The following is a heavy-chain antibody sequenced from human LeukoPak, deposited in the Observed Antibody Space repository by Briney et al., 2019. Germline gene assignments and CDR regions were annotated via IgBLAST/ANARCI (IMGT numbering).Heavy chain of an antibody. D-gene: IGHD3-16*02. Sequence: PSETLSLTCTVSGGSISSYYWSWIREPAGKGLEWIGRIYTSGSTNYNPSLKSRVTMSVDTSKNQFSLKLSSVTAADTAVYYCARESGGYHYNWFDPWGQGTLVTVSS. J-gene: IGHJ5*02. CDR1: GGSISSYY. CDR3: ARESGGYHYNWFDP. CDR2: IYTSGST. V-gene: IGHV4-4*07.